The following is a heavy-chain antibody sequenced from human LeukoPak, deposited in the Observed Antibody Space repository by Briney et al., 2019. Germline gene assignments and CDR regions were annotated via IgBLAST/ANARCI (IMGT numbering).Heavy chain of an antibody. D-gene: IGHD5-12*01. J-gene: IGHJ3*02. CDR2: TYYRSKWYN. V-gene: IGHV6-1*01. CDR1: GDSVSSNSAA. Sequence: SQTLSLTCAISGDSVSSNSAAWNWIRQSPSRGLEWLGRTYYRSKWYNDHAVSVKSRITINPDTSKNQFSLQLNSVTPEDTAVYYCARGGSRSGYGHDAFDIWGQGTMVTVSS. CDR3: ARGGSRSGYGHDAFDI.